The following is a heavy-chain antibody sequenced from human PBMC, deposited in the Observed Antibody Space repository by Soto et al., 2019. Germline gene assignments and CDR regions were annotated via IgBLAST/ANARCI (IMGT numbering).Heavy chain of an antibody. J-gene: IGHJ1*01. D-gene: IGHD2-15*01. Sequence: ASVKVSCKASGYTFTSYAMHWVRQAPGQRLEWMGWINAGNGNTKYSQKFQGRVTITRDTSASTAYMELSSLRSEGTAVYYCARAPPSVRYCSGGSCFYFQHWGQGTLVTVSS. V-gene: IGHV1-3*01. CDR1: GYTFTSYA. CDR3: ARAPPSVRYCSGGSCFYFQH. CDR2: INAGNGNT.